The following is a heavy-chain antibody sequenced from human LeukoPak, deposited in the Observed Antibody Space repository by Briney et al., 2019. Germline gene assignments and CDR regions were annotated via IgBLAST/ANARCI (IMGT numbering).Heavy chain of an antibody. V-gene: IGHV3-21*01. J-gene: IGHJ4*02. Sequence: GGSLRLSCAASGFTFSSYSMNWVRQAPGKGLEWVSSISSSSSYIYYADSVKGRFTISRDNAKNSLYLQMNSLRAEDTAVYYCARDEKWLDWYFDYWGQGTLVTVSS. D-gene: IGHD6-19*01. CDR3: ARDEKWLDWYFDY. CDR1: GFTFSSYS. CDR2: ISSSSSYI.